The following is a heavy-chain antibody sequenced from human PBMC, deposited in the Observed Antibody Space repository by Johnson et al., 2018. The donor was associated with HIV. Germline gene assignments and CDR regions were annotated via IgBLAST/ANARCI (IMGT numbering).Heavy chain of an antibody. CDR3: ARDYGDDEVPDAFDI. D-gene: IGHD4-17*01. J-gene: IGHJ3*02. CDR1: GFTSSTSV. V-gene: IGHV3-30*04. CDR2: ISHDASHI. Sequence: QVQLVESGGGLVKPGGSLRLSCAASGFTSSTSVLHWVRQAPGKGLEWVSVISHDASHIFYADSVTGRFTISRDNAKNSLYLQMNSLTPEDTAVYYCARDYGDDEVPDAFDIWGQGTMVTVSS.